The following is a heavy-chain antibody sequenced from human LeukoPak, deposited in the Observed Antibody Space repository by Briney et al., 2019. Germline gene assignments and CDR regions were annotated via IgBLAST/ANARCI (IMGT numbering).Heavy chain of an antibody. Sequence: SETLSLTCTVSGGSISSYYWSWIRQPPGKGLEWIGYIYYSGSTNYNPSLKSRVTISVDTSKNQFSLKLSSVTAADTAVYYCARERKPVDFWSGYHDLYYYYYMDVWGKGTTVTVSS. CDR1: GGSISSYY. D-gene: IGHD3-3*01. CDR2: IYYSGST. J-gene: IGHJ6*03. CDR3: ARERKPVDFWSGYHDLYYYYYMDV. V-gene: IGHV4-59*12.